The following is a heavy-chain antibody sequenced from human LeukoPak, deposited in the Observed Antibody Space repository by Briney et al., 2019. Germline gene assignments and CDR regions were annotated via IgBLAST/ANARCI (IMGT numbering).Heavy chain of an antibody. CDR3: ARDHDILTGPEFIFDY. Sequence: GGSLRLSCAASGSTFSSYWMSWVRQAPGKGLEWVANIKTDGGQKYYVDSVKGRFTISRDNAKNSLYLQMNGLRAEDTAVYYCARDHDILTGPEFIFDYWGQGTLVTVSS. J-gene: IGHJ4*02. CDR1: GSTFSSYW. V-gene: IGHV3-7*03. D-gene: IGHD3-9*01. CDR2: IKTDGGQK.